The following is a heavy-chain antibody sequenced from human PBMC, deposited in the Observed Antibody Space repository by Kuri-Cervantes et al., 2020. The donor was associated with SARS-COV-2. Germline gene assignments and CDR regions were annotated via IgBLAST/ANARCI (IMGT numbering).Heavy chain of an antibody. CDR3: TRRMDPTVTTSLYGMDV. Sequence: GESLKISCAASGFTFSGSALHWVRQASGKGLEWLGRIRSKANSYVTAYAASVKGRFTISRDDSKNTSYLHMNSLKTEDTAVYYCTRRMDPTVTTSLYGMDVWGQGTTVTVSS. J-gene: IGHJ6*02. CDR2: IRSKANSYVT. D-gene: IGHD4-17*01. V-gene: IGHV3-73*01. CDR1: GFTFSGSA.